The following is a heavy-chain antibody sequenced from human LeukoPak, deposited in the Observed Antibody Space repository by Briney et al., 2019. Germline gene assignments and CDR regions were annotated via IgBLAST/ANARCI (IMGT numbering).Heavy chain of an antibody. Sequence: ASVKVSCKAAGYTFTSYGISWVRQAPGQGLEWMGGISAYNGNTNYAQKLQGRVTMTTDTSTSTVYMELSSLRSEDTAVYYCARESQPMTTVTTFDSWGQGTLVTVSS. CDR1: GYTFTSYG. J-gene: IGHJ4*02. D-gene: IGHD4-11*01. CDR3: ARESQPMTTVTTFDS. V-gene: IGHV1-18*01. CDR2: ISAYNGNT.